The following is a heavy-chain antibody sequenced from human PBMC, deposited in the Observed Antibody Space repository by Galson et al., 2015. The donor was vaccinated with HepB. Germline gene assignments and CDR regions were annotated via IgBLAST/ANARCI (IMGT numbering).Heavy chain of an antibody. J-gene: IGHJ4*02. V-gene: IGHV3-74*01. CDR3: ARVLLGGTRALDY. CDR1: GFTLSSSW. Sequence: SLRLSCAASGFTLSSSWMDWVRQAPGKGLVWISRINSDGGSTSYADSVKGRFTISRDNAKNTLYLQMNSLTAEDTAVYYCARVLLGGTRALDYWGQGTLVTVSS. D-gene: IGHD6-19*01. CDR2: INSDGGST.